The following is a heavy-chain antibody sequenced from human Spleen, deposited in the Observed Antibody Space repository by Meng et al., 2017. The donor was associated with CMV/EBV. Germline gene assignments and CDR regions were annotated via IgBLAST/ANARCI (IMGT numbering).Heavy chain of an antibody. CDR2: ITWNGDFT. J-gene: IGHJ4*02. V-gene: IGHV3-20*04. CDR3: ARGEYSSSNDY. D-gene: IGHD6-6*01. Sequence: GESLKISCAASGFIFEDYGMSWVRQAPGKGLEWVAGITWNGDFTGYADSVKGRFTISRDNAKNSLYLQMNSLRAEDTAVYYCARGEYSSSNDYWGQGTLVTVSS. CDR1: GFIFEDYG.